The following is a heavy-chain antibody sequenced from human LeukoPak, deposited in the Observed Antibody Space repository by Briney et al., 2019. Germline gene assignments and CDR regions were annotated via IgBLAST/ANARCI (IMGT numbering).Heavy chain of an antibody. CDR3: AHLEGGFSSDWYFQGFDY. J-gene: IGHJ4*02. Sequence: SGPTLVNPTQTLRLTCTFSGFSLSTSGVGVGWIRQPPGKALEWFALIYGDDDKRYSPTLKSRLTITKDPSKNQVVLRMTNMDPVDTATYYCAHLEGGFSSDWYFQGFDYWGQGSLVTVSS. D-gene: IGHD6-13*01. CDR2: IYGDDDK. V-gene: IGHV2-5*02. CDR1: GFSLSTSGVG.